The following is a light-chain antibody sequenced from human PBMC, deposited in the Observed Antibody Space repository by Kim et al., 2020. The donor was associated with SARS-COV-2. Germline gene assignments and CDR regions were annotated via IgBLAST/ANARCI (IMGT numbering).Light chain of an antibody. CDR3: QQYGSSTYT. CDR1: QSVSRTY. J-gene: IGKJ2*01. V-gene: IGKV3-20*01. Sequence: LFPGERVTSSCRASQSVSRTYVAWYQQKLGEAPRILIYGTSSRATGIPDRFSGSGSGTDFTLTISRLEPEDFAVYYCQQYGSSTYTFGQGTKLEI. CDR2: GTS.